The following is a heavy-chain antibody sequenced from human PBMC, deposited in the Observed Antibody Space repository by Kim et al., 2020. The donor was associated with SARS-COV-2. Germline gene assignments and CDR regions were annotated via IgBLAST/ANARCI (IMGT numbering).Heavy chain of an antibody. V-gene: IGHV3-7*03. CDR2: IKQDGTEK. J-gene: IGHJ6*02. D-gene: IGHD6-19*01. Sequence: GGSLRLSCAGTGFTFSSYWMSWVRQAPGKGLEWVANIKQDGTEKYFVDSVKGRFTISRDNAKNSLYLQMNSLRAEDTAFYYCARDRVAVAGAYYYYGMDVWGQGTTVTVSS. CDR1: GFTFSSYW. CDR3: ARDRVAVAGAYYYYGMDV.